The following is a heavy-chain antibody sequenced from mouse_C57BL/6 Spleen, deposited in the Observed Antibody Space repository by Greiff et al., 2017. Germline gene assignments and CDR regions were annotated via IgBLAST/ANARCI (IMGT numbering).Heavy chain of an antibody. V-gene: IGHV7-3*01. CDR3: ARTDDEYDEWDFDY. J-gene: IGHJ2*01. CDR1: GFTFTDYY. CDR2: IRNKANGYTT. D-gene: IGHD2-4*01. Sequence: EVQGVESGGGLVQPGGSLSLSCAASGFTFTDYYMSWVRQPPGKALEWLGFIRNKANGYTTEYSASVKGRFTISRDNSQSILYLQMNARRAEDSATYYCARTDDEYDEWDFDYWGQGTTLTVSS.